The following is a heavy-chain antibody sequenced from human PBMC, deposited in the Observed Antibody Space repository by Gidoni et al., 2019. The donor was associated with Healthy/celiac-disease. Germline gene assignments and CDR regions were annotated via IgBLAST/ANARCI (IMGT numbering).Heavy chain of an antibody. CDR1: GFTFSSYA. CDR2: ISGSGGST. V-gene: IGHV3-23*01. D-gene: IGHD3-22*01. Sequence: EVQLLESGGGLVQPGGSLRLSCAASGFTFSSYAMSWVRQAPGKGLEWVSAISGSGGSTYYADSVKGRFTISRDNSKNTLYLQMNSLRAEDTAVYYCAKDYYDSSGYYFAGYYYYYMDVWGKGTTVTVSS. J-gene: IGHJ6*03. CDR3: AKDYYDSSGYYFAGYYYYYMDV.